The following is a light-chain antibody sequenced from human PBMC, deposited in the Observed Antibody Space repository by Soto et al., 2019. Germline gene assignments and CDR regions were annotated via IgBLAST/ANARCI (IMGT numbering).Light chain of an antibody. Sequence: ETMMTQSPDTLSVSLGERATLSCRASQSLRSSLAWYQQKPGQAPRLLIYDASTRATGIPARFSGSGSGTDFTLTISGLQSEDFAVYYCQQYNNWPPAFGQGTKVDI. V-gene: IGKV3-15*01. CDR2: DAS. CDR3: QQYNNWPPA. J-gene: IGKJ1*01. CDR1: QSLRSS.